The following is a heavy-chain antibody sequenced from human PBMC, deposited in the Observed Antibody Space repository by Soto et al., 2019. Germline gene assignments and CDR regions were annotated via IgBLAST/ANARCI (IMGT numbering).Heavy chain of an antibody. D-gene: IGHD2-21*02. J-gene: IGHJ6*02. CDR2: IYYSGNT. Sequence: SETLSLTCTVSGDSISTNNYYWGWIRQPPGKGLEWIGSIYYSGNTYYNPSLRSRVTISVDTSKNQFSLKLNSVTAADTAVYYCARDLWGYCGTDCYPLDVWGQGTTVTVSS. CDR3: ARDLWGYCGTDCYPLDV. CDR1: GDSISTNNYY. V-gene: IGHV4-39*07.